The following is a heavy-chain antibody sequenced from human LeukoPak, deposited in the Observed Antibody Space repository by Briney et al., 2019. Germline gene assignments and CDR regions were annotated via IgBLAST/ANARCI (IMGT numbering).Heavy chain of an antibody. CDR1: GYTFTSYG. V-gene: IGHV1-18*01. Sequence: GASVKVSCKASGYTFTSYGISWVRQAPGQGLEWMGWISAYNGNTNYAQKLQGRVTMTTDTSTSTAYMELSRLRSDDTAVYYCARENRPTYYDFWSGYSEADYWGQGTLVTVSS. J-gene: IGHJ4*02. CDR2: ISAYNGNT. CDR3: ARENRPTYYDFWSGYSEADY. D-gene: IGHD3-3*01.